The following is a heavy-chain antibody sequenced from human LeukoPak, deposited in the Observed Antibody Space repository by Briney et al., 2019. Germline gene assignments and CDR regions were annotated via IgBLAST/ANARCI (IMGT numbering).Heavy chain of an antibody. D-gene: IGHD5-18*01. CDR1: GVTFSSYW. CDR2: IKQDGSEK. J-gene: IGHJ4*02. Sequence: GGSLRLSCAASGVTFSSYWMSWARQAPGKGLEWVANIKQDGSEKYYVDSVKGRFIISRDNARNSLYLQMNSMRAEDTAVYFCARAGQVWSFPLDYWGQGTLVTVSS. V-gene: IGHV3-7*03. CDR3: ARAGQVWSFPLDY.